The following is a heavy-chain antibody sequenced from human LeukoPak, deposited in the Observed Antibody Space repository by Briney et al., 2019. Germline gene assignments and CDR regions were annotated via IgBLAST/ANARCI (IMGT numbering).Heavy chain of an antibody. Sequence: GGSLRLSCAASGCTVSSNYMSWVRRAPGKGLEWVSVIYSGGSTYYADSVKGRFTISRDNSKNTLYLQMNSLRAQDTAVDYCASDRIYYDSSRYSLELPGVVDYWGQGTLVTVSS. V-gene: IGHV3-53*01. J-gene: IGHJ4*02. CDR3: ASDRIYYDSSRYSLELPGVVDY. CDR1: GCTVSSNY. D-gene: IGHD3-22*01. CDR2: IYSGGST.